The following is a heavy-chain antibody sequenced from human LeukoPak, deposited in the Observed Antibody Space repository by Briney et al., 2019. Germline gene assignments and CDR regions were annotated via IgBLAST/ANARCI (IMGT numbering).Heavy chain of an antibody. CDR1: GGTFSSYA. CDR2: IIPIFCTA. D-gene: IGHD2-2*02. V-gene: IGHV1-69*01. Sequence: SVKVSCKASGGTFSSYAISWVRQAPGQALEWMGGIIPIFCTANYAQKFQGRVTITADESTSTAYMELSSLRSEDTAVYYCAREGRGSVVVPAAIRGRPEPRYNWFDPWGQGTLVTVSS. J-gene: IGHJ5*02. CDR3: AREGRGSVVVPAAIRGRPEPRYNWFDP.